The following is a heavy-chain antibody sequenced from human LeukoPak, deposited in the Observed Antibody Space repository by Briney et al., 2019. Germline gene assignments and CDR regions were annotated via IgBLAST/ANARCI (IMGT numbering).Heavy chain of an antibody. CDR2: IIPIFGTA. V-gene: IGHV1-69*13. Sequence: GASVKVSCKASGGTFSSYAISWVRQAPGQGLEWMGGIIPIFGTANYAQEFQGRVTITADESTSTAYMELSSLRSEDTAVYYCARRVPAAMVDDAFDIWGQGTMVTVSS. J-gene: IGHJ3*02. D-gene: IGHD2-2*01. CDR1: GGTFSSYA. CDR3: ARRVPAAMVDDAFDI.